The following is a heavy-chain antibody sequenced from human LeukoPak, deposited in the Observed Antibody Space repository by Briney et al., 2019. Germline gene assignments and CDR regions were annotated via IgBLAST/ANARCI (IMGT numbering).Heavy chain of an antibody. Sequence: ASVKVSCKASGYTFTSYGISWVRQAPGQGLEWMGWISAYNGNTNYAQKLQGRVTMTTDTSTSTAYMELRSLRSDDTAVYYCARITGTRVIDYYMDVWGKGTTVTVSS. V-gene: IGHV1-18*01. J-gene: IGHJ6*03. CDR2: ISAYNGNT. D-gene: IGHD1-20*01. CDR3: ARITGTRVIDYYMDV. CDR1: GYTFTSYG.